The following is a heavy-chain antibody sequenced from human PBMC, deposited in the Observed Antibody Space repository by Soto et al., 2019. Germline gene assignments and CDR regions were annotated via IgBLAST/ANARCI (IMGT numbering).Heavy chain of an antibody. D-gene: IGHD6-6*01. Sequence: PGGSLRLSCAASGFTFSSYWMHWVRQAPGKGLVWVSRINSDGSSTSYADSVKGRFTISRDNAKNTLYLQMNSLRAEDTAVYYCASNNLEYSSSSPPFMSGMDVWGQGTTVTVSS. CDR2: INSDGSST. CDR3: ASNNLEYSSSSPPFMSGMDV. J-gene: IGHJ6*02. CDR1: GFTFSSYW. V-gene: IGHV3-74*01.